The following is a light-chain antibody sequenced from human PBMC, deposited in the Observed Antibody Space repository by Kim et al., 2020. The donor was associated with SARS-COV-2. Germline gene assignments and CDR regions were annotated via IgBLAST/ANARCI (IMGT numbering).Light chain of an antibody. Sequence: EIVLTQSPGTLSLSPGERATLSCRASQSVTGSYLAWYHQKPGQPPRLLIYGASSRATGIPDRFSGSGSGTDFTLTISRLEPEDFAVYYCQQYGDLVTFGPGTKLEI. J-gene: IGKJ2*01. CDR3: QQYGDLVT. CDR2: GAS. V-gene: IGKV3-20*01. CDR1: QSVTGSY.